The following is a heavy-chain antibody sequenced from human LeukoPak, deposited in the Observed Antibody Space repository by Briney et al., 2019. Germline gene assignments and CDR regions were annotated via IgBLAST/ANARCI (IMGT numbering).Heavy chain of an antibody. V-gene: IGHV3-48*01. D-gene: IGHD5-18*01. CDR1: GFRFSSYD. CDR2: LTRTSSAT. CDR3: ATGGSEYRSDWFDS. Sequence: GGSLRLPCVGSGFRFSSYDMNWVRQAPGRGLEWLSYLTRTSSATWYADSVKGRFTIFRDNAKSSLYLQMNSLRVEDTAVYYCATGGSEYRSDWFDSWGQGTLVNVAS. J-gene: IGHJ5*01.